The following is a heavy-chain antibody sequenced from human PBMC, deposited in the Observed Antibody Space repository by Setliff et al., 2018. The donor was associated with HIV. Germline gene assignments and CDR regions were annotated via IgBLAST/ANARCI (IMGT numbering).Heavy chain of an antibody. D-gene: IGHD2-8*01. V-gene: IGHV3-48*03. Sequence: PGGSLRLSCAASGFTFSSYEMNWVRQAPGKGLEWIAYISGSGSTIYYADSVKGRFTISRDNAKNSLYLQMNSLRAEDTAVYYCARDPRYCTNGVCYRYFDYWGQGTLVTVSS. J-gene: IGHJ4*02. CDR1: GFTFSSYE. CDR3: ARDPRYCTNGVCYRYFDY. CDR2: ISGSGSTI.